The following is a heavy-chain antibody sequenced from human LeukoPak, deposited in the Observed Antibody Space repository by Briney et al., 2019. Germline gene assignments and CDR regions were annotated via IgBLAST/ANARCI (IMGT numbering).Heavy chain of an antibody. CDR2: INPNSGGT. CDR3: ARALVVPAACDY. CDR1: GYTFTGYY. D-gene: IGHD2-2*01. V-gene: IGHV1-2*02. Sequence: GASVKVSCKSSGYTFTGYYMHWVRQAPGQGLEWVGWINPNSGGTNYAQKFQGRVTMTRDTSISTAYMELSRLRSDDTAVYYCARALVVPAACDYWGQGTLVTVSS. J-gene: IGHJ4*02.